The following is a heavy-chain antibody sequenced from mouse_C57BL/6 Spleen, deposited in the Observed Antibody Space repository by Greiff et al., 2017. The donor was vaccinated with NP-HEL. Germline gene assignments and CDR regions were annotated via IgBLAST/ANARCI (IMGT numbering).Heavy chain of an antibody. Sequence: EVMLVESGPELVKPGASVKMSCKASGYTFTDYNMHWVKQSPGKSLEWIGYINPNNGGTSYNQKFKGKATLTVNKSSSTAYMELSSLTSEDSAVYYCGNSVYYAKGYWGQGATVTVAS. CDR1: GYTFTDYN. V-gene: IGHV1-22*01. D-gene: IGHD2-1*01. J-gene: IGHJ4*01. CDR2: INPNNGGT. CDR3: GNSVYYAKGY.